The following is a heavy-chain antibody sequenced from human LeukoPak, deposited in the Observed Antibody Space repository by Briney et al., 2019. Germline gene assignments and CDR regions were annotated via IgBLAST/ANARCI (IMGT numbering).Heavy chain of an antibody. CDR2: IGVGSGNT. CDR3: AAVALYCSGGSCKTFDY. D-gene: IGHD2-15*01. J-gene: IGHJ4*02. CDR1: GFTFTSSA. Sequence: ASVKVSCKASGFTFTSSAMQWVRQARGQRREWIGWIGVGSGNTNYAQKFQERVTITRDMSTSTAYMELSSLRSEDTAVYYCAAVALYCSGGSCKTFDYWGQGTLVTVSS. V-gene: IGHV1-58*02.